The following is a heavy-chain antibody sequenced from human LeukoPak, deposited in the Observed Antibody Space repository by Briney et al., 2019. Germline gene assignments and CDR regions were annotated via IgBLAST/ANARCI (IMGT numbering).Heavy chain of an antibody. V-gene: IGHV3-7*01. Sequence: GGSLRLSCAASGFTVSSNYMSWVRQAPGKGLEWVANIKQDGSEKYYVDSVKGRFTISRDNAKNSLYLQMNSLRAEDTAVYYCARDRGRYCSGGSCYPDYWGQGTLVTVSS. D-gene: IGHD2-15*01. CDR1: GFTVSSNY. CDR3: ARDRGRYCSGGSCYPDY. J-gene: IGHJ4*02. CDR2: IKQDGSEK.